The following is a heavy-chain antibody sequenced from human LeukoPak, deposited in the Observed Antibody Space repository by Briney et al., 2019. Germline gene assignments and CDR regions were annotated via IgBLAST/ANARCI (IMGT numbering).Heavy chain of an antibody. V-gene: IGHV3-20*04. D-gene: IGHD1-26*01. CDR3: ARGGSYLSAFDI. CDR2: INWNGDST. CDR1: GFTFDDYG. Sequence: PGGSLRLSCAASGFTFDDYGMSWVRQAPGKGLEWVSGINWNGDSTGYADSVKGRFTISRDNSKNTLYLQMNSLRAEDTAVYYCARGGSYLSAFDIWGQGTMVTVSS. J-gene: IGHJ3*02.